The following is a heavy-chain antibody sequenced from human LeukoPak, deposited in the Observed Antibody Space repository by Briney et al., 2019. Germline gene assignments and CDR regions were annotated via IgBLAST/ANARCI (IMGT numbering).Heavy chain of an antibody. CDR1: GFTFSSYE. CDR3: ARQHTSGWYYFDY. CDR2: ISSGGSII. D-gene: IGHD6-19*01. V-gene: IGHV3-48*03. J-gene: IGHJ4*02. Sequence: GGSLRLSCAASGFTFSSYEMSWVRQAPGKGLEWVSYISSGGSIIYYAHSVKGRFTISRDNAENSLYLQMNSLRAEDTAVYYCARQHTSGWYYFDYWGQGTLVTVSS.